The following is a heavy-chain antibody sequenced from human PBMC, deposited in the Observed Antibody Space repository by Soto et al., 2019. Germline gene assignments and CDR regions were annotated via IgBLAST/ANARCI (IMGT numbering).Heavy chain of an antibody. J-gene: IGHJ4*02. CDR3: ARERQQLDSDY. V-gene: IGHV3-11*04. CDR2: ISSSSSSI. CDR1: GFTFNDYY. Sequence: GGSMRLSCAASGFTFNDYYMSWIRQAPGKGLEWVSSISSSSSSIYYADSVKGRFTISRDNAKNSLYLQMNSLRAEDTAVYYCARERQQLDSDYWGQGTLVTVSS. D-gene: IGHD6-13*01.